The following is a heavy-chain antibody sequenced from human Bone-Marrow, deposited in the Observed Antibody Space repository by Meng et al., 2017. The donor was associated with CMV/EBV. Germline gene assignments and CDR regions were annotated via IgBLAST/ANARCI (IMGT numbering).Heavy chain of an antibody. CDR2: IIPILGIA. D-gene: IGHD6-6*01. Sequence: SVKVSCTASGGTFSSYTISWVRQAPGQGLEWMGRIIPILGIANYAQKFQGRVTITADKSTSTAYMELSSLRSEDTAVYYCARDLGYSSSFAFDIWGQGTMVTVSS. CDR1: GGTFSSYT. V-gene: IGHV1-69*04. CDR3: ARDLGYSSSFAFDI. J-gene: IGHJ3*02.